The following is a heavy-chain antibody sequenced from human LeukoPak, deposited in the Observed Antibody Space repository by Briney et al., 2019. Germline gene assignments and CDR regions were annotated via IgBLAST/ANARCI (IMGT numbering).Heavy chain of an antibody. Sequence: GGSLRLSCEGSGFTFKNFGMRWIRQAPGKGLEWVSEVSGSGRITDYADSAKGRFAISRDNSKNALYLQMNNLGVEDTAIYYCAKRRPTGNYFDYWGQGTLVTVSA. CDR2: VSGSGRIT. D-gene: IGHD2-8*02. CDR1: GFTFKNFG. J-gene: IGHJ4*02. CDR3: AKRRPTGNYFDY. V-gene: IGHV3-23*01.